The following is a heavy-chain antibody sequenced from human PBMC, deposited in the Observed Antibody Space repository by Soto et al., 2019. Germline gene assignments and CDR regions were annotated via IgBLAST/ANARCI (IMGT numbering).Heavy chain of an antibody. Sequence: GLYSAVYGLSFGVYYMSWIRQAPGKGLEWVSYITSSGSYTKYADPVQGRFTISRDDAKNSLYLQMNSLRTEDTAVYYFARELDGINVRGQGTTVTVS. CDR3: ARELDGINV. CDR2: ITSSGSYT. V-gene: IGHV3-11*05. CDR1: GLSFGVYY. J-gene: IGHJ6*02.